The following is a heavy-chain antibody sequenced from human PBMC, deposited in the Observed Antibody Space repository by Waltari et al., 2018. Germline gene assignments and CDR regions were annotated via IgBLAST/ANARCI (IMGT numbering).Heavy chain of an antibody. CDR1: GDSISGNYW. CDR2: VHHSGKT. V-gene: IGHV4-4*02. D-gene: IGHD2-2*01. CDR3: AGDRAIGLFFDY. J-gene: IGHJ4*02. Sequence: QVQLQESGQGLVKPSGTLSLTCAVSGDSISGNYWWSWVRQSPEKGLEWIGQVHHSGKTYYNPSLQSRVAISVDKPKNQFSLNLNSVTAADTAIYYCAGDRAIGLFFDYWGRGTLVTVSS.